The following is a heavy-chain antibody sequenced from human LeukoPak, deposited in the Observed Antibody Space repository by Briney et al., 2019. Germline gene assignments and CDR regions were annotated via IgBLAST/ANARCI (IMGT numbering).Heavy chain of an antibody. CDR2: ITSSSDFV. CDR1: GFIFSSYS. V-gene: IGHV3-21*01. Sequence: TGGSLRLSCVASGFIFSSYSMNWVRQAPGKGLEWVSSITSSSDFVSYADSVRGRFTISRDNTKNSLYLQMNSLSAEDTAVYYCARDFSLNNDRSSRGSWGQGTLVTVSS. D-gene: IGHD3-9*01. J-gene: IGHJ5*02. CDR3: ARDFSLNNDRSSRGS.